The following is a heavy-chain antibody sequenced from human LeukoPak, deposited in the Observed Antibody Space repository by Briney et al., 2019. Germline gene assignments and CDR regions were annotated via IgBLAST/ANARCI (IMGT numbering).Heavy chain of an antibody. CDR3: AREEWLVEFDYYGMDV. D-gene: IGHD6-19*01. CDR2: INPNSGGT. Sequence: ASVKVSCKASGYTFTGYYMHWVRQAPGQGLEWMGWINPNSGGTKYAQKFQGRVTMTRDTSISTAYMELSRLRSDDTAVYYCAREEWLVEFDYYGMDVWGQGTTVTVSS. CDR1: GYTFTGYY. V-gene: IGHV1-2*02. J-gene: IGHJ6*02.